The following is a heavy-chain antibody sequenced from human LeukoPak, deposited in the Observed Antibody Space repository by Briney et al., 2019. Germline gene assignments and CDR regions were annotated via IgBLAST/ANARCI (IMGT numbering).Heavy chain of an antibody. V-gene: IGHV3-33*06. D-gene: IGHD3-22*01. CDR3: AKARNHYYDSSGYPNDAFDI. CDR2: IWYDGSNK. Sequence: GGSLRLSCAASGFTFSSYGMHWVRQAPGKGLEWVAVIWYDGSNKYYADCVKGRFTISRDNSKNTLYLQMNSLRAEDTAVYYCAKARNHYYDSSGYPNDAFDIWGQGTMVTVSS. J-gene: IGHJ3*02. CDR1: GFTFSSYG.